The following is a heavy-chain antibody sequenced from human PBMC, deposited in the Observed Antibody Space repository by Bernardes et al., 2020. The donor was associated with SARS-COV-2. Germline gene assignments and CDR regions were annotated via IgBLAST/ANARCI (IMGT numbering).Heavy chain of an antibody. V-gene: IGHV4-34*01. CDR1: GGSFSGYY. D-gene: IGHD3-3*01. J-gene: IGHJ6*03. Sequence: SETLSLTCAVYGGSFSGYYWSWIRQPPGKGLEWIGEINHSGSTNYNPSLKSRVTISVDTSKNQFSLKLSSVTAADTAVYYCARVTYYDFWSGYYPGYYYYYMDVWGKGTTVTVS. CDR3: ARVTYYDFWSGYYPGYYYYYMDV. CDR2: INHSGST.